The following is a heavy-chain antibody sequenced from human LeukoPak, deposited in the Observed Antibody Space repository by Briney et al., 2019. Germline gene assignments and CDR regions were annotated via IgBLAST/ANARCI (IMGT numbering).Heavy chain of an antibody. Sequence: RSSETLSLTCAVSGYSISSGYYWGWIRQPPGKGLEWVASMCGSAGCTYYADSVKGRFTISRDNSKNILYLQMNSLRAEDTAIYYCARDRPNYYESNGHYYRRDGDHWGQGTLVTVSS. CDR1: GYSISSGYY. J-gene: IGHJ5*02. D-gene: IGHD3-22*01. CDR2: MCGSAGCT. V-gene: IGHV3-23*01. CDR3: ARDRPNYYESNGHYYRRDGDH.